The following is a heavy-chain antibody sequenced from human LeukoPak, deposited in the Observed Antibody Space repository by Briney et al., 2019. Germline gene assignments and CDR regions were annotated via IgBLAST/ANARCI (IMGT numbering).Heavy chain of an antibody. CDR2: IYYSGST. CDR1: GGSISSYY. CDR3: ARDYRKSGYYYYIDV. D-gene: IGHD4-11*01. Sequence: SETLSLTCTVSGGSISSYYWSRIRQPPGKGLEWIGYIYYSGSTNYNPSLKSRVTISVDTSKNQFSLKLSSVTAADTAVYYCARDYRKSGYYYYIDVWGEGTTVTVSS. J-gene: IGHJ6*03. V-gene: IGHV4-59*01.